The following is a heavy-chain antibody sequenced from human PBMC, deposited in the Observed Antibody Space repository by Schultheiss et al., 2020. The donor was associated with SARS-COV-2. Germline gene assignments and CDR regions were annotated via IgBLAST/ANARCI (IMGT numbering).Heavy chain of an antibody. J-gene: IGHJ5*02. CDR1: GGSVSSGSYS. Sequence: SETLSLTCTVSGGSVSSGSYSWNWIRQPPGKGLEWIGYIYHSGSTYYNPSLKSRVTISVDTSKNQFSLKLSSVTAADTAVYYCARNLRSSWYGVVWFDPWGQGTLVTAPQ. V-gene: IGHV4-61*01. CDR2: IYHSGST. CDR3: ARNLRSSWYGVVWFDP. D-gene: IGHD6-13*01.